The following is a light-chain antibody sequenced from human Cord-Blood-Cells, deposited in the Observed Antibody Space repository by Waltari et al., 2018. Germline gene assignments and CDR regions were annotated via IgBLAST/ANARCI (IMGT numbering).Light chain of an antibody. CDR3: QQYGSSPT. V-gene: IGKV3-20*01. CDR1: QNVSSSY. J-gene: IGKJ1*01. CDR2: GAS. Sequence: EIVLTQSPGTLSLSPGERDTLSCRSSQNVSSSYLAWYQQKPGQAPSLLIYGASSRATGIPDRFSGSGSGTDFTLTISRLEPEDFAVYYCQQYGSSPTFGQGTKVEIK.